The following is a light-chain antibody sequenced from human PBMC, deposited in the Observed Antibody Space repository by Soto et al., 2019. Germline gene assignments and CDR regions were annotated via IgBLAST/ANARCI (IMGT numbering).Light chain of an antibody. V-gene: IGKV1-9*01. CDR3: QQYNNYPRT. J-gene: IGKJ1*01. CDR1: QSISSY. CDR2: AAV. Sequence: DIQMTQSPFSLSASVGDRVTITCRASQSISSYLNWYQQKPGKPPKLLIYAAVSLQSGIPSRFSGSGSGTEFTLTISSLQPDDFATYYCQQYNNYPRTFGQGTKVDIK.